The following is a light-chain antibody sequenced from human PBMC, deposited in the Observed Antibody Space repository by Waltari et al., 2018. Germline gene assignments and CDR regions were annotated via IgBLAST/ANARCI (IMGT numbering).Light chain of an antibody. J-gene: IGKJ4*01. CDR2: RAS. V-gene: IGKV1-16*01. CDR3: QQGFNYPLT. Sequence: DIQMTQSPSSLSASVGDIVTITCQASQGIGNNLNWYQQKPGKATKVLIYRASSLQSGVPSRFSGSGSGADFTLTISSLQPEDFATYYCQQGFNYPLTFGGGTKVEIK. CDR1: QGIGNN.